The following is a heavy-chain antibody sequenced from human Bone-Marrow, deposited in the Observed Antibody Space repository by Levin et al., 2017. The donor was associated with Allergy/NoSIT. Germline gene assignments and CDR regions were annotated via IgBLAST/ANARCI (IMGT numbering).Heavy chain of an antibody. J-gene: IGHJ6*03. Sequence: GESLKISCAASGFTFSTYAMSWVRQAPGKGLEWVSDISGSGKTHYADVVKGRFTISREYSKNTLFLQMNSLRVEDTARYYCAKAGTTVMLGYSCLDVWGEGAAVTVSS. CDR3: AKAGTTVMLGYSCLDV. CDR2: ISGSGKT. V-gene: IGHV3-23*01. CDR1: GFTFSTYA. D-gene: IGHD4-17*01.